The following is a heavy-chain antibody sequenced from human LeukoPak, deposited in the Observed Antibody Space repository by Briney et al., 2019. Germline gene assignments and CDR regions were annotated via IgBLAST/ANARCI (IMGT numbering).Heavy chain of an antibody. D-gene: IGHD6-13*01. J-gene: IGHJ4*02. Sequence: PSETLSLTCTVSGGSISSGGYYWSWIRQHPGKGLEWIGYIYYSGSTYYNPSLKSRVTISVDTSKNQFSLKLSSVTAADTAVYYCARGGGLSSSSDYWGQGTLVTVSS. CDR2: IYYSGST. V-gene: IGHV4-31*03. CDR3: ARGGGLSSSSDY. CDR1: GGSISSGGYY.